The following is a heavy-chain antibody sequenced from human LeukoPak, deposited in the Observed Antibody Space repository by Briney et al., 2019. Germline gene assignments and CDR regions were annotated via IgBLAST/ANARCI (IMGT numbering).Heavy chain of an antibody. Sequence: ASVKVSCKASGYTFTSYDINWVRQATGQGLEWMGWINPNSGGTNYAQKFQGRVTMTRDTSISTAYMELSRLRSDDTAVYYCASTRLDSRGDYWGQGTLVTVSS. D-gene: IGHD6-13*01. CDR3: ASTRLDSRGDY. J-gene: IGHJ4*02. CDR1: GYTFTSYD. V-gene: IGHV1-2*02. CDR2: INPNSGGT.